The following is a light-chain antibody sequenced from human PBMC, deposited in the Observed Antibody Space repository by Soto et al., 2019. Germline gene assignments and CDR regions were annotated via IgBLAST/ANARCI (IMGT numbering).Light chain of an antibody. V-gene: IGKV1-5*01. CDR3: QQYNSYSPWT. CDR2: DAS. Sequence: DIQMTQSPSTLSASVGDRVTITCRASQSISSWLAWYQQKTGKAPKLLIYDASILESGVPSRFSGSGSGTEFTVTISSLQPDDFATYYCQQYNSYSPWTFGQGTKVEIK. J-gene: IGKJ1*01. CDR1: QSISSW.